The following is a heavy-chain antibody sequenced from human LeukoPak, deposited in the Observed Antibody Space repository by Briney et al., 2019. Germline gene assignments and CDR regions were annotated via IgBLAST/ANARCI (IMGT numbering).Heavy chain of an antibody. CDR2: INSDGSIT. Sequence: GGSLRLSCAASGFTFSSYSMNWVRQAPGKGLVWVSRINSDGSITSYADSVKGRFTISRDNAKNTLYLQMNSLRAEDTAIYYCARDRGSTEFDYWGQGTLGTVSS. J-gene: IGHJ4*02. CDR1: GFTFSSYS. D-gene: IGHD1-26*01. CDR3: ARDRGSTEFDY. V-gene: IGHV3-74*01.